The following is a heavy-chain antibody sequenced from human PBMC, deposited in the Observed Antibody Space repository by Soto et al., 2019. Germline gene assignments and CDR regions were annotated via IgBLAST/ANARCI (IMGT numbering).Heavy chain of an antibody. V-gene: IGHV3-23*01. CDR3: ATKTYYYDSSGYYYPD. CDR2: ISGSGGST. CDR1: GFTFSSYA. J-gene: IGHJ4*02. D-gene: IGHD3-22*01. Sequence: EVQLLVSGGGLVQPGGSLRLSCAASGFTFSSYAMSWVRQAPGKGLEWVSAISGSGGSTYYADSVKGRFTISRDNSKNTLYLQMNSLRAEDTAVYYCATKTYYYDSSGYYYPDWGQGTLDTVSS.